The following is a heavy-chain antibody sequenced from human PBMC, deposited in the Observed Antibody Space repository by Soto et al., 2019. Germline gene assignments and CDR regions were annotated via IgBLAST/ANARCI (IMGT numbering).Heavy chain of an antibody. Sequence: PGGSLRLSCAASGFTFSSYGMHWVRQAPGQGLEWVAVMSYDGSQKYYADSVKGRFTISRDNSKNTLYLQINSLRAGDTAVYYCAKDKCDSSAYYECFYGMDVWGQGTTVTVS. V-gene: IGHV3-30*18. J-gene: IGHJ6*02. CDR1: GFTFSSYG. D-gene: IGHD3-22*01. CDR2: MSYDGSQK. CDR3: AKDKCDSSAYYECFYGMDV.